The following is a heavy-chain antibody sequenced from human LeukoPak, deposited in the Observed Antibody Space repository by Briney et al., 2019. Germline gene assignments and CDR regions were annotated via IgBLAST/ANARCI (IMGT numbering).Heavy chain of an antibody. CDR3: ARGVTYGSGSYYFAGNDAFDI. Sequence: ASVKVSCKASGYTITSYGISWVRQAPGQGLEWMGWISAYNGNTNYAQKLQGRVTMTTDTSTSTAYMELRSLRSDDTAVYYCARGVTYGSGSYYFAGNDAFDIWGQGTMVTVSS. CDR2: ISAYNGNT. D-gene: IGHD3-10*01. CDR1: GYTITSYG. J-gene: IGHJ3*02. V-gene: IGHV1-18*01.